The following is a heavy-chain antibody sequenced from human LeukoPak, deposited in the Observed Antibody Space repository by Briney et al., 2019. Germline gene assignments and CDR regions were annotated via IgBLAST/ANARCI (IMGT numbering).Heavy chain of an antibody. CDR1: GFTFSGYG. Sequence: GGSLRLSCAASGFTFSGYGMHWVRQAPGKGLEWVSSISDNSNYIYYSDSVEGRFTISRDNAKNSLYLQMNSLRVEDTAVYYCANHFACGSTSCPPFDSWGQGTLVTVSS. D-gene: IGHD2-2*01. J-gene: IGHJ4*02. V-gene: IGHV3-21*01. CDR2: ISDNSNYI. CDR3: ANHFACGSTSCPPFDS.